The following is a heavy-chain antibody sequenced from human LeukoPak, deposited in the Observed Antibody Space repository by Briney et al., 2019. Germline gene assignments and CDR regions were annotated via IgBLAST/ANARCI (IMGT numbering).Heavy chain of an antibody. V-gene: IGHV1-2*02. CDR1: GYTFTGYY. Sequence: GASVKVSCKASGYTFTGYYMHWVRQAPGQGLEWMGWINPNSGGTNYAQKFQGRVTMTRDTSISTAYMELSRLRSDDTAVYYCARLVDDFWGGYLDYWARETWSPSPQ. D-gene: IGHD3-3*01. CDR3: ARLVDDFWGGYLDY. J-gene: IGHJ4*02. CDR2: INPNSGGT.